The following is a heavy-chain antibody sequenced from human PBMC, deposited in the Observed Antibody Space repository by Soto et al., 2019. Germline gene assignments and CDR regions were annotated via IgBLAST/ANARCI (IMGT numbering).Heavy chain of an antibody. CDR3: ARGGYYDILTGYYTNFDY. CDR1: GGSISSSSYY. J-gene: IGHJ4*02. Sequence: PSETLSLTCTVSGGSISSSSYYWGWIRQPPGKGLEWIGSIYYSGSTYYNPSLKGRVTISVDTSKNQFSLKLSSVTAADTAVYYCARGGYYDILTGYYTNFDYWGQGTLVTVSS. V-gene: IGHV4-39*01. D-gene: IGHD3-9*01. CDR2: IYYSGST.